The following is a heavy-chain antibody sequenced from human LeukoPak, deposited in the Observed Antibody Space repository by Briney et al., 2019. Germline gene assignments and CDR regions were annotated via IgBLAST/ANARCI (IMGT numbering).Heavy chain of an antibody. CDR1: GGSISSYY. Sequence: SETLSLTCTVSGGSISSYYWSWIRQPPGKGLEWIGYIYYSGSTNYNPSLKSRVTISVDTSKNQFSLQLSSVTAADTAVYYCARVTRDDYVWGSYRLYAFDIWGQGTMVTVSS. CDR3: ARVTRDDYVWGSYRLYAFDI. V-gene: IGHV4-59*01. J-gene: IGHJ3*02. CDR2: IYYSGST. D-gene: IGHD3-16*02.